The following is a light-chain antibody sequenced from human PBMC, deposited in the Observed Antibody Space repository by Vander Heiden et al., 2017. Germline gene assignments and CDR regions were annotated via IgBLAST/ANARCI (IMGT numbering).Light chain of an antibody. CDR1: QSVLYSSNNKNY. J-gene: IGKJ2*02. Sequence: DIVMTQSPDSLAVSLGARATINCKSSQSVLYSSNNKNYLAWYQQKPGQPPQLLIYWASTRESGVPDRFSGSESGTDFTLTISGLQAEDVAVYYCQQYYTTTCTFGQGTKLEIK. CDR3: QQYYTTTCT. V-gene: IGKV4-1*01. CDR2: WAS.